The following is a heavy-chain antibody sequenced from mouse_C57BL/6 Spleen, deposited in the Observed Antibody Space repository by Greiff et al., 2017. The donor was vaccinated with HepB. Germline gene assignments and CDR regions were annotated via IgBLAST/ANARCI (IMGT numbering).Heavy chain of an antibody. CDR2: ISDGGSYT. D-gene: IGHD1-1*01. V-gene: IGHV5-4*03. Sequence: EVKLVGSGGGLVKPGGSLKLSCAASGFTFSSYAMSWVRQTPEKRLEWVATISDGGSYTYYPDNVKGRFTISRDNAKNNLYLQMSHLKSEDTAMYYCAIYYYGSSYGYFDVWGTGTTVTVSS. CDR3: AIYYYGSSYGYFDV. J-gene: IGHJ1*03. CDR1: GFTFSSYA.